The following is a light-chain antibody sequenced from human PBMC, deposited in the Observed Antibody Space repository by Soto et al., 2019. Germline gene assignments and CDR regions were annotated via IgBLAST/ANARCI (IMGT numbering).Light chain of an antibody. CDR3: QQYYSTPPVT. Sequence: DIVMTQSPDSLAVSLGERATINCKSSQSVLYSSNNKNYLAWYQQKPGQPPKLLIYWASTRESVVPDRFSGSGSWTDFTLTISSLQAEDVAVYYCQQYYSTPPVTFGPGTKLHIK. CDR2: WAS. V-gene: IGKV4-1*01. CDR1: QSVLYSSNNKNY. J-gene: IGKJ3*01.